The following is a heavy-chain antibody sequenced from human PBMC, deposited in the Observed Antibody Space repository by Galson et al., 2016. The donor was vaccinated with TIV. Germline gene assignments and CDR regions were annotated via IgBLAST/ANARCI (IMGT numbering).Heavy chain of an antibody. D-gene: IGHD3-10*01. CDR1: GGSLANYA. Sequence: SVKVSCKASGGSLANYAFNWVRQAPGQGLEWMGGILPISQTSNYAQNFLGRVTFTADASPTTVYMELSSLTSDDTAVYYCARDVPCGGACYYFDYWGQGTLVTVSA. J-gene: IGHJ4*02. CDR2: ILPISQTS. V-gene: IGHV1-69*13. CDR3: ARDVPCGGACYYFDY.